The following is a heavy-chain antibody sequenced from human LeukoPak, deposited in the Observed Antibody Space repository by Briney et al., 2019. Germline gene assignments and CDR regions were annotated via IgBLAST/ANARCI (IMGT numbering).Heavy chain of an antibody. CDR3: ASRGSGYRYFQH. D-gene: IGHD5-12*01. V-gene: IGHV4-59*01. CDR2: IYYSGST. Sequence: SETLSLTCTVSGGSISSYYWSWIRQPPGKGLEWIGYIYYSGSTNYNPSLKSRVTISVDTSKNQFSLKLSSVTAADTAVYYCASRGSGYRYFQHWGQDTLVTVSS. CDR1: GGSISSYY. J-gene: IGHJ1*01.